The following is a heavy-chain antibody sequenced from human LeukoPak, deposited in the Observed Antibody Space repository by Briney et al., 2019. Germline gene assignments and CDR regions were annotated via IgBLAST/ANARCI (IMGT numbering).Heavy chain of an antibody. Sequence: GGSLRLSCAASGFTFSSYSMNWVRQAPGKGLEWVSSISSSSSYIYYADSVKGRFTISRDNSKNSLYLQMNSLRAEDTALYYCAKGTDLYGSGSLFDYWGQGTLVTVSS. J-gene: IGHJ4*02. V-gene: IGHV3-21*04. CDR1: GFTFSSYS. CDR3: AKGTDLYGSGSLFDY. D-gene: IGHD3-10*01. CDR2: ISSSSSYI.